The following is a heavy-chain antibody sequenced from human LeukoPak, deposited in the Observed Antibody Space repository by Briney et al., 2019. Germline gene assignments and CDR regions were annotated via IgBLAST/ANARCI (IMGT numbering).Heavy chain of an antibody. Sequence: GGSLRLSCAASGFTFNSYWMSWVRQAPGKGLEWVANIKQDGSEKYYVDSVKGRFTISRDNAKNSLYLQMNSLRAEDTAVYYCARDLRGHYFDYWGQGTLVTVSS. J-gene: IGHJ4*02. CDR2: IKQDGSEK. V-gene: IGHV3-7*03. CDR3: ARDLRGHYFDY. CDR1: GFTFNSYW.